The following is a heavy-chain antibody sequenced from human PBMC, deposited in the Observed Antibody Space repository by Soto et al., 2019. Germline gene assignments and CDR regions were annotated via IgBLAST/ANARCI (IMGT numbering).Heavy chain of an antibody. D-gene: IGHD1-1*01. CDR2: IYWDGES. V-gene: IGHV2-5*02. CDR3: SHRNSTGTTTYFDS. J-gene: IGHJ4*01. Sequence: ITLKEAGPPLVKPTETLTLTCTFSGFSFTTTRMGVGWTRQPPGKALEWLAIIYWDGESRYNPLLRRRLTLTEDPSKTLVVLTMTNMDPKDTATYYCSHRNSTGTTTYFDSWGHGIPVTVAS. CDR1: GFSFTTTRMG.